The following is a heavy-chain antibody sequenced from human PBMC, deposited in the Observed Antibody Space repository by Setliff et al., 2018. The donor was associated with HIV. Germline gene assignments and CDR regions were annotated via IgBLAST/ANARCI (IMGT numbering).Heavy chain of an antibody. D-gene: IGHD1-1*01. CDR2: VYHSGTT. V-gene: IGHV4-38-2*02. CDR3: ARDWNHYFYYMDV. CDR1: GYSISTAYY. Sequence: MASETLSLTCAVSGYSISTAYYWGWIRQPPGKGLEWIGSVYHSGTTYYNPSLKSRVTISVDTSKNQFSLKLTSVTAADTAVYYCARDWNHYFYYMDVWGEGTTVTVSS. J-gene: IGHJ6*03.